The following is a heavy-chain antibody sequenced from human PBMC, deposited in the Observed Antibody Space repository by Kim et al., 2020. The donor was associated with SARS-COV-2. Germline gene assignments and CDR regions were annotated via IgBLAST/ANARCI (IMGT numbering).Heavy chain of an antibody. CDR3: ARGAYGDVSFDY. V-gene: IGHV1-18*04. CDR1: GYMFTSYG. Sequence: ASVKVSCKACGYMFTSYGFSWVRQAPGQGLEWLVLISARDGNTKYGQKVQGRVIMTTDTSTNTAYMELWSLRSDDTAMYYCARGAYGDVSFDYWGQGTLVTVSS. D-gene: IGHD4-17*01. J-gene: IGHJ4*02. CDR2: ISARDGNT.